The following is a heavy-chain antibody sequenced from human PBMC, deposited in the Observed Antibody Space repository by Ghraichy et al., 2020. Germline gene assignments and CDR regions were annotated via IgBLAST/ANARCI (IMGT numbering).Heavy chain of an antibody. CDR2: INPNSGGT. J-gene: IGHJ6*02. V-gene: IGHV1-2*04. CDR1: GYTFTGYY. CDR3: ARDGQSRYVVPAARNVYYYYGMDV. D-gene: IGHD2-2*01. Sequence: ASVKVSCKASGYTFTGYYMHWVRQAPGQGLEWMGWINPNSGGTNYAQKFQGWVTMTRDTSISTAYMELSRLRSDDTAVYYCARDGQSRYVVPAARNVYYYYGMDVCDQGTTVTVSS.